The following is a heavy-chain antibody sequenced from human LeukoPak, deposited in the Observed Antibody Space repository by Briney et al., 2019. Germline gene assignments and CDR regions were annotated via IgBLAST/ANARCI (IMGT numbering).Heavy chain of an antibody. Sequence: GGSLRLSCAASGFTFSSYGMHWVRQAPGKGLEWEAVISYDGSNKYYADSVKGRFTISRENAKNSVYLQMNSLRAGDTAVYYCTRGRFVLVPSLERWYLDLWGRGTLVTVSS. CDR2: ISYDGSNK. CDR3: TRGRFVLVPSLERWYLDL. J-gene: IGHJ2*01. CDR1: GFTFSSYG. V-gene: IGHV3-30*03. D-gene: IGHD2-8*02.